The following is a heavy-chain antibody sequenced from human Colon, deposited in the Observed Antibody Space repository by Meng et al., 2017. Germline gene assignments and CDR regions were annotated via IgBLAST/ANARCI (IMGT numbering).Heavy chain of an antibody. V-gene: IGHV3-23*01. D-gene: IGHD2-15*01. J-gene: IGHJ4*02. CDR3: AKAFCSGGACWDY. CDR1: GFTFSSYA. CDR2: ISGSGGST. Sequence: EGSLRLSCAASGFTFSSYAMTWVRQAPGKGLEWVSGISGSGGSTYYADSVKGRFTIYRDNPKNTLFLLMNSLRAEDTAIYYCAKAFCSGGACWDYWGQGTLVTVSS.